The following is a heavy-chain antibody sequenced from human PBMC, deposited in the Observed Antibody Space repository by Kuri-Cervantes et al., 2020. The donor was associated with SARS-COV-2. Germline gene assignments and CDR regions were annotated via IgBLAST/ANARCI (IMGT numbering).Heavy chain of an antibody. Sequence: SETLSLTCSVSGGSISSGDYYWSWIRQPPGKGLEWIGYISFSGDTYSSPSLKSRLTISVDTSKNQFSLKLSSVTAADTAVYYCARGDGAYSSSSPFDYWGQGTLVTVSS. CDR1: GGSISSGDYY. CDR3: ARGDGAYSSSSPFDY. V-gene: IGHV4-30-4*02. D-gene: IGHD6-6*01. CDR2: ISFSGDT. J-gene: IGHJ4*02.